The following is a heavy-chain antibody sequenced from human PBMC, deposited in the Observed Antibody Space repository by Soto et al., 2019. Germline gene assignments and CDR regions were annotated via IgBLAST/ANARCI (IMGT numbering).Heavy chain of an antibody. D-gene: IGHD6-6*01. V-gene: IGHV4-59*01. Sequence: SETLSLTCTVSGGSISSYYWSWIRQPPGKGLEWIGYIYYSGSTNYNPSLKSRVTISVDTSKNQFSLKLSSVTAADTAVYYCAREVRDLESSSTARLFDYWGQGTLVTVSS. CDR2: IYYSGST. J-gene: IGHJ4*02. CDR3: AREVRDLESSSTARLFDY. CDR1: GGSISSYY.